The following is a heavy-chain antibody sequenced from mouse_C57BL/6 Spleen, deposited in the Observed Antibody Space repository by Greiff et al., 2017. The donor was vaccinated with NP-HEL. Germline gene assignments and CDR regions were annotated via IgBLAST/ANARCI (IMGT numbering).Heavy chain of an antibody. CDR3: ARRGNYYGSSFYFDY. D-gene: IGHD1-1*01. V-gene: IGHV14-2*01. CDR1: GFNIKDYY. Sequence: EVMLVESGAELVKPGASVKLSCTASGFNIKDYYMHWVKQRTEQGLEWIGRIDPEDGETKYAPKFQGKATITADTSSNTAYLQLSSLTSEDTAVYYCARRGNYYGSSFYFDYWGQGTTLTVSS. CDR2: IDPEDGET. J-gene: IGHJ2*01.